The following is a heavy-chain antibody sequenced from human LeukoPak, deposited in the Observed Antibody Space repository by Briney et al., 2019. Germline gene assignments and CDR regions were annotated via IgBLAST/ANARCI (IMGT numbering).Heavy chain of an antibody. D-gene: IGHD6-13*01. CDR2: IWYDGSKK. V-gene: IGHV3-33*01. CDR1: GFTFSSYG. Sequence: GGSLRLSCAASGFTFSSYGMHWVRQAPGKGLESVAVIWYDGSKKYYADSVKGRFTISRDNSKNTPYLQMNSPRAEDTAVYYCARVGGPYSSSWYAPDYWGQGTLVTVSS. J-gene: IGHJ4*02. CDR3: ARVGGPYSSSWYAPDY.